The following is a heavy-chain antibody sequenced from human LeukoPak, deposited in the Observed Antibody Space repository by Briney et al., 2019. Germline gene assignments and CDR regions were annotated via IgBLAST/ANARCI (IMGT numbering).Heavy chain of an antibody. CDR1: GFTFSNYG. V-gene: IGHV3-30*02. CDR3: ARGFTIFGVVNDGFDI. Sequence: PGGSLRLSCEASGFTFSNYGMHWVRQAPGKGLEWAAFIRHDGSKEFYADSVKGRFTISRDSSKNTLYLQMNSLRAEDTAVYYCARGFTIFGVVNDGFDIWGQGTKVTVSS. D-gene: IGHD3-3*01. CDR2: IRHDGSKE. J-gene: IGHJ3*02.